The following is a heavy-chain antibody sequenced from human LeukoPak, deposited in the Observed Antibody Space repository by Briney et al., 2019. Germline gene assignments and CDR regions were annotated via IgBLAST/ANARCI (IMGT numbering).Heavy chain of an antibody. D-gene: IGHD3-10*01. CDR2: FDPEDGET. CDR1: GYTLTELS. Sequence: ASVKVSCKVSGYTLTELSMHWVRQAPGKGLEWMGGFDPEDGETIYAQKFQGRVTMTVDTSTDTAYMELSSLRSEDTAVYYCARGLDYYGSGSSLWGQGTLVTVSS. J-gene: IGHJ4*02. CDR3: ARGLDYYGSGSSL. V-gene: IGHV1-24*01.